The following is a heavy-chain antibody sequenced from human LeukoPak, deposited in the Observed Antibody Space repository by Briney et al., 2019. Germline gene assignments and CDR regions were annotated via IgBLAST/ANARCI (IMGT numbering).Heavy chain of an antibody. CDR1: GSTFSRHG. V-gene: IGHV3-NL1*01. J-gene: IGHJ3*01. CDR2: IYADGYT. CDR3: ARDRRGEKDFDV. Sequence: GRALRLSCAASGSTFSRHGMHWVRQGPGKGLEWVSAIYADGYTRDAASVKGRFSISRHNSKNTVYLQMDNLRPEDTAVYYCARDRRGEKDFDVWGPGTMVTVSS.